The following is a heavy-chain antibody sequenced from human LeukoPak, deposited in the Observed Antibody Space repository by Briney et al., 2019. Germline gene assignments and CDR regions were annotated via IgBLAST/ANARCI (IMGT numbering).Heavy chain of an antibody. CDR3: ARERSSMIVGYFDY. CDR2: ITPIFGTA. Sequence: ASVKVSCKASGGTFSSYAISWVRQAPGQGLEWMGGITPIFGTANYAQKFQGRVTITTDESTGTAYMELSSLRSEDTAVYYCARERSSMIVGYFDYWGQGTLVTVYS. V-gene: IGHV1-69*05. J-gene: IGHJ4*02. CDR1: GGTFSSYA. D-gene: IGHD3-22*01.